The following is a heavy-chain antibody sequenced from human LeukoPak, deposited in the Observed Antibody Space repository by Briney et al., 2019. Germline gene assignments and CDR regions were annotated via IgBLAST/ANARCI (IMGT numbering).Heavy chain of an antibody. CDR3: ARGEYSSSSVYFDY. V-gene: IGHV4-38-2*02. CDR1: GYSISRGYY. D-gene: IGHD6-6*01. Sequence: SETLSLTCNVSGYSISRGYYWGWIRQPPGRGLEWIGSIHYSGNSHYNPSLKTRVSISVDTSKNQLSLKLTSVTAADTAVYYCARGEYSSSSVYFDYWGQGTLVTVSS. J-gene: IGHJ4*02. CDR2: IHYSGNS.